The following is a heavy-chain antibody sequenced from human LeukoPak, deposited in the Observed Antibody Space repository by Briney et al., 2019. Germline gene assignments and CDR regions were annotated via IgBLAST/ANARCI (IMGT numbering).Heavy chain of an antibody. J-gene: IGHJ4*02. CDR1: GYTFTSYS. CDR3: ARASYCSDGSCYSDY. CDR2: MGAYNGNT. D-gene: IGHD2-15*01. Sequence: ASVKVSCKASGYTFTSYSISWVRQAPGQGPEWMGWMGAYNGNTIYAQKVKGRVTMTTDTSTSTAYMELRSLKSDDTAVYYCARASYCSDGSCYSDYWGQGTLVTVSS. V-gene: IGHV1-18*01.